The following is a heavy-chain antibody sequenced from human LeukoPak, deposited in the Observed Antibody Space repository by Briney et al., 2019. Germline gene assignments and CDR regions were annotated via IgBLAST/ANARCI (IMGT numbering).Heavy chain of an antibody. D-gene: IGHD3-22*01. CDR2: IKNDGSST. CDR1: GFTFSSYW. J-gene: IGHJ4*02. CDR3: LRGAHYDTSGYYY. V-gene: IGHV3-74*01. Sequence: GGSLRLTCAASGFTFSSYWMHWVRQAPGKGLVWVSRIKNDGSSTIYADSVRGRFSISRDNAKNTLYLQMNSLRHEDTAVYYCLRGAHYDTSGYYYWGQGALVTVSS.